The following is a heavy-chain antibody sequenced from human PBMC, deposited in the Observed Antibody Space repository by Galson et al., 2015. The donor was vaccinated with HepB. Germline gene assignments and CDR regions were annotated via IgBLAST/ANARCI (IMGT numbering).Heavy chain of an antibody. CDR3: AREVSSGLPNPLVVGVYYYGMDV. Sequence: SVKVSCKASGGTFSSYAISWVRQAPGQGLEWMGRIIPILGIANYAQKFQGRVTITADKSTSTAYMELSSLRSEDTAVYYCAREVSSGLPNPLVVGVYYYGMDVWGQGTTVTVSS. J-gene: IGHJ6*02. CDR1: GGTFSSYA. V-gene: IGHV1-69*04. D-gene: IGHD6-19*01. CDR2: IIPILGIA.